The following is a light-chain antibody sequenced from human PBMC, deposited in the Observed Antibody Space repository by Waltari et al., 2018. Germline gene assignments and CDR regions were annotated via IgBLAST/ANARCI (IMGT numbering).Light chain of an antibody. V-gene: IGLV3-19*01. Sequence: SSQLTQAPAVSVALRQTVRITSQGDSLRSYYASWYQQTPGQAPGLVIYGKNNRPSGIPDRFSGSSSGNTASLTITGAQAEDETDYYCNSRDSSGNHLKVFGTGTKVTVL. CDR1: SLRSYY. CDR2: GKN. CDR3: NSRDSSGNHLKV. J-gene: IGLJ1*01.